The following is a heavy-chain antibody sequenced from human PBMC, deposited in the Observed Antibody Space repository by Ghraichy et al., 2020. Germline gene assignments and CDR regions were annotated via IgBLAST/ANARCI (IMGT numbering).Heavy chain of an antibody. D-gene: IGHD3-3*01. J-gene: IGHJ6*03. CDR2: ISYDGSNK. Sequence: GGSLRLSCAASGFTFSSYAMHWVRQAPGKGLEWVAVISYDGSNKYYADSVKGRFTISRDNSKNTLYLQMNSLRAEDTAVYYCARGNGGDYDFWSGYYPNYYYYYMDVWGKGTTVTVSS. V-gene: IGHV3-30-3*01. CDR1: GFTFSSYA. CDR3: ARGNGGDYDFWSGYYPNYYYYYMDV.